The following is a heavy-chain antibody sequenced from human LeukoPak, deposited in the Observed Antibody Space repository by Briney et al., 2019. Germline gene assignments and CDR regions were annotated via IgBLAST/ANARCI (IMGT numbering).Heavy chain of an antibody. D-gene: IGHD2-15*01. V-gene: IGHV3-9*01. Sequence: GGSLRLSCAASGFTFDDYAMHWVRQAPGKGLEWVSGISWNSGGIGYADSVKGRFTISRDNAKNSLYLQMNSLRAEDTALYYCATVVSDCSGGSCYSAYYYYYMDVWGKGTTVTVSS. CDR1: GFTFDDYA. CDR3: ATVVSDCSGGSCYSAYYYYYMDV. CDR2: ISWNSGGI. J-gene: IGHJ6*03.